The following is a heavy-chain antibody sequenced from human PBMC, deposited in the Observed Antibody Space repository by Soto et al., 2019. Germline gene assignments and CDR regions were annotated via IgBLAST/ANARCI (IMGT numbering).Heavy chain of an antibody. CDR2: IYYSGST. J-gene: IGHJ4*02. CDR1: GGSISSGGYY. Sequence: PSETLSLTCTVSGGSISSGGYYWSWIRQHPGKGLEWIGYIYYSGSTYYNPSLKSRVTISVDTSKNQFSLKLSSVTAADTAVYYCARAGGYDREVDYWGQGTLVTVSS. V-gene: IGHV4-31*03. CDR3: ARAGGYDREVDY. D-gene: IGHD5-12*01.